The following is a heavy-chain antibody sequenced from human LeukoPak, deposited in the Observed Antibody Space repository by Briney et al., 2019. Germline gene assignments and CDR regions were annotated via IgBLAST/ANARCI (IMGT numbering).Heavy chain of an antibody. V-gene: IGHV3-74*01. D-gene: IGHD2-8*01. J-gene: IGHJ4*02. Sequence: GGCLSLSCAASGFTFTPYWMHWVRQARGKGRVYISRINVDGWDTAYADSVKGRFTTSRDNAKSTLYLQMNSVRAEDTAVYYCARSAHGPDSWGQGTLVTVSS. CDR2: INVDGWDT. CDR1: GFTFTPYW. CDR3: ARSAHGPDS.